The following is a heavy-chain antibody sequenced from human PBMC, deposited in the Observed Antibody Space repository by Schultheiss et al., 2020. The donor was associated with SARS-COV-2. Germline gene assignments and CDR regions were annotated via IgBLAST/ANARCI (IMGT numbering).Heavy chain of an antibody. J-gene: IGHJ4*02. Sequence: SQTLSLTCTVSGGSISSGSYYWSWIRQPAGKGLEWIGRIYTSGSTNYNPSLKSRVTISVDTSKNQFSLKLSSVTAADTAVYYCAKSVPYGVHGGVSDYWGQGTLVTVSS. CDR3: AKSVPYGVHGGVSDY. CDR1: GGSISSGSYY. CDR2: IYTSGST. V-gene: IGHV4-61*02. D-gene: IGHD4-17*01.